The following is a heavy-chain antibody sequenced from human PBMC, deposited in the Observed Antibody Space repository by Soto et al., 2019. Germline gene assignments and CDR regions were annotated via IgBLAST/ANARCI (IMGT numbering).Heavy chain of an antibody. J-gene: IGHJ4*02. CDR2: IDPRSGGT. CDR1: GYPFTTYY. CDR3: ATDDYGIFPY. D-gene: IGHD3-10*01. Sequence: VKVSCKVSGYPFTTYYIHWVRQAPGQGLEWMGWIDPRSGGTVYEQKFQGRVTMTRDTSISTVYMDLSGLTSDDTALYYCATDDYGIFPYWGQGSLVTVSS. V-gene: IGHV1-2*02.